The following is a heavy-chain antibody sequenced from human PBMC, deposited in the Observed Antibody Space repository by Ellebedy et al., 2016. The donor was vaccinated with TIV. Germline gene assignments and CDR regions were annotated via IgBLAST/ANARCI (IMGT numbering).Heavy chain of an antibody. V-gene: IGHV1-69*13. Sequence: SVKVSXXASGGTFSSYAISWVRQVPGQGLEWMGGIIPIFGTANYAQKFQGRVTITADESTSTAYMELSSLRSEDTAVYYCARYKIYGSGSYPDYWGQGTLVTVSS. CDR2: IIPIFGTA. D-gene: IGHD3-10*01. CDR1: GGTFSSYA. CDR3: ARYKIYGSGSYPDY. J-gene: IGHJ4*02.